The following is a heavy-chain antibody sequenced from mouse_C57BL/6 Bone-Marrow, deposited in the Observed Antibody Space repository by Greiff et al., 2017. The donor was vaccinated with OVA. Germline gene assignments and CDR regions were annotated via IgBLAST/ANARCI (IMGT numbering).Heavy chain of an antibody. CDR1: GYTFTSYW. CDR3: ARFGYYGSSYRYFDV. D-gene: IGHD1-1*01. Sequence: VQLQQSGTELVKPGASVKLSCKASGYTFTSYWMHWVKQRPGQGLEWIGNINPSNGGTNYNEKFKSKATLTVDKSSSTAYMQLSSLTSEDSAVYYCARFGYYGSSYRYFDVWGTGTTVTVSS. CDR2: INPSNGGT. V-gene: IGHV1-53*01. J-gene: IGHJ1*03.